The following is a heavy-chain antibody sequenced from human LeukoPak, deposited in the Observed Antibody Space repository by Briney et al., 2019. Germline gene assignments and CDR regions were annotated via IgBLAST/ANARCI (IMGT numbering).Heavy chain of an antibody. CDR3: ARDYGDYAWYGAVRYYYYYMDV. Sequence: PSETLSLTCNVSGGSINSGSYYWSWIRQPAGKGLEWIGRIYTSGSTNYNPSLKNRVTISVDTSKNQFSLKLSSVTAADTAVYYCARDYGDYAWYGAVRYYYYYMDVWGKGTTVTVSS. CDR1: GGSINSGSYY. CDR2: IYTSGST. J-gene: IGHJ6*03. D-gene: IGHD4-17*01. V-gene: IGHV4-61*02.